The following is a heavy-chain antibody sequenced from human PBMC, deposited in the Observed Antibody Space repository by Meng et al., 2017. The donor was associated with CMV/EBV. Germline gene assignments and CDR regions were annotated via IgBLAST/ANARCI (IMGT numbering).Heavy chain of an antibody. J-gene: IGHJ4*02. V-gene: IGHV3-15*01. Sequence: GESLKISCAASGFTFSNAWMSWVRQAPGKGLEWVGRIKSKTDGGTTDYAAPVKGRFTISRDDSKNTLYLQMNSLKTEDTAVYYCAKSERGFDYWGQGTLVTVSS. CDR2: IKSKTDGGTT. CDR1: GFTFSNAW. CDR3: AKSERGFDY.